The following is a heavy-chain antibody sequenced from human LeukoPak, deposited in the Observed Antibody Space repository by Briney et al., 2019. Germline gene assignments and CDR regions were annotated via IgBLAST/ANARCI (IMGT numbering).Heavy chain of an antibody. CDR1: GYTFTSYG. Sequence: ASVEVTCKASGYTFTSYGISWVRQAPGQGLEWMGWISAYNGNTNYAQKLQGRVTMTTDTSTSTAYMELRSLRSDDTAVYYCARVAHYYDSSGYAHVAFDIWGQGTMVTVSS. CDR2: ISAYNGNT. CDR3: ARVAHYYDSSGYAHVAFDI. D-gene: IGHD3-22*01. J-gene: IGHJ3*02. V-gene: IGHV1-18*01.